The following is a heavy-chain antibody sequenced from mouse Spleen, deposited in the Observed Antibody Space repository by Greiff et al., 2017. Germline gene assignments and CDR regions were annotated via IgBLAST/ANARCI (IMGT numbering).Heavy chain of an antibody. Sequence: EVKLMESGPELVKPGASVKVSCKASGYSFTDYNMYWVKQSHGKSLEWIGYIDPYNGGTSYNQKFKGKATMTVDKSSSTAYMELARLTSEDSAIYYCARAYGSSYWYFDVWGAGTTVTVSS. D-gene: IGHD1-1*01. CDR1: GYSFTDYN. CDR3: ARAYGSSYWYFDV. CDR2: IDPYNGGT. V-gene: IGHV1S135*01. J-gene: IGHJ1*01.